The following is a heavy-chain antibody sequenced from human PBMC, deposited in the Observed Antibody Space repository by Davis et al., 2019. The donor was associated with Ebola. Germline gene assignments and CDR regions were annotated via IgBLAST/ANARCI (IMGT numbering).Heavy chain of an antibody. Sequence: GESLKISCAASGFTFSSYAMSWVRQAPGKGLEWVSAISGSGGSTYYADSVKGRFTISRDNSKNTLYLQMNSLRAEDTAVYYCAKDSSGWYGVRTYYYYGMDVWGQGTTVTVSS. V-gene: IGHV3-23*01. CDR1: GFTFSSYA. D-gene: IGHD6-19*01. CDR3: AKDSSGWYGVRTYYYYGMDV. J-gene: IGHJ6*02. CDR2: ISGSGGST.